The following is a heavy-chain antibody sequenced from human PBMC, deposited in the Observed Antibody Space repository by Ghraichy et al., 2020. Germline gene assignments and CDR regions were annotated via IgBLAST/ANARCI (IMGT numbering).Heavy chain of an antibody. J-gene: IGHJ4*02. CDR1: GFTFSSYA. CDR2: ISGSGGST. V-gene: IGHV3-23*01. D-gene: IGHD2-21*01. CDR3: AKDLQTCMGCELGEIDY. Sequence: GGSLRLSCAASGFTFSSYAMSWVRQAPGKGLEWVSAISGSGGSTYYADSVKGRFTISRDNSKNTLYLQMNSLRAEDTAVYYCAKDLQTCMGCELGEIDYWGQGSLVTVSS.